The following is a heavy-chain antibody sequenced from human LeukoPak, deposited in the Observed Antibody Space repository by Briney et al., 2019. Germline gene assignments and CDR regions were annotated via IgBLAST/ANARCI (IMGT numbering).Heavy chain of an antibody. CDR3: GKTDIYFSPIDY. V-gene: IGHV4-4*02. Sequence: SETLSLTCAVSGVSISSSEWWIWVRQPPGQGLEWIGEIHRDGRTRYNPSLQTRVTMSIDYSKNQISLEVTSVTAADTAIYYCGKTDIYFSPIDYWGPGSLVTVSS. CDR1: GVSISSSEW. D-gene: IGHD3-9*01. J-gene: IGHJ4*02. CDR2: IHRDGRT.